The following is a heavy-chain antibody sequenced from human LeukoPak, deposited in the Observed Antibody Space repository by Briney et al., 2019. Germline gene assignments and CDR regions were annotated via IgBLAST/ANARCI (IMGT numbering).Heavy chain of an antibody. CDR3: ARDHRSFGVVIIGMDV. Sequence: ASVKVSCKASGYTLTGYYMHWVRQAPGQGLEWMGWINPNSGGTNYAQKFQGRVTMTRDTSISTAHMGLSRLRSVDTAVYYCARDHRSFGVVIIGMDVWGKGTTVSVSS. CDR2: INPNSGGT. CDR1: GYTLTGYY. D-gene: IGHD3-3*01. V-gene: IGHV1-2*02. J-gene: IGHJ6*04.